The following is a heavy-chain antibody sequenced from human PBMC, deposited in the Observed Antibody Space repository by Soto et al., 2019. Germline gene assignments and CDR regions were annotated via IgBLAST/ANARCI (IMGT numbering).Heavy chain of an antibody. J-gene: IGHJ5*02. V-gene: IGHV1-69*13. CDR1: GGTFSSYA. D-gene: IGHD3-22*01. Sequence: SVKVSCKASGGTFSSYAISWVRQAPGQGLEWMGGIIPIFGTANYAQKFQGRVTITADESTSTAYMELSSLRSEGTAVYYCARDNYYDSSGYYFRFDPWGQGTLVTVSS. CDR2: IIPIFGTA. CDR3: ARDNYYDSSGYYFRFDP.